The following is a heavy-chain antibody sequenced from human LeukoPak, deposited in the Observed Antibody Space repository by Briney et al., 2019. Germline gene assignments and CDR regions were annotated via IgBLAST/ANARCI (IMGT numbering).Heavy chain of an antibody. CDR3: ARDNSVGDTAWWFDP. CDR2: INPGGSWT. CDR1: GYTFTRHY. J-gene: IGHJ5*02. Sequence: ASEKVSCKASGYTFTRHYMHWVRQAPGQGLEWMGVINPGGSWTSYAQKFQGRVTMTRDMSTSTDYMELSSLRSEDTAVYYCARDNSVGDTAWWFDPWGQGTLVTVSS. V-gene: IGHV1-46*01. D-gene: IGHD1-26*01.